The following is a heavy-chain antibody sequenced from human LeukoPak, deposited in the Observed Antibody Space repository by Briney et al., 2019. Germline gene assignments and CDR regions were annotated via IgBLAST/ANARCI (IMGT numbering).Heavy chain of an antibody. V-gene: IGHV1-69*04. CDR3: ARDYGGPWDV. CDR1: GGTFSSYA. CDR2: IIPILGIT. D-gene: IGHD4-23*01. Sequence: SVKVSCKASGGTFSSYAISWVRQAPGQGLEWMGRIIPILGITNYAQKFQGRVTITADKSTSTAYMELSSLRSEDTAVYYCARDYGGPWDVWGQGTTVTVSS. J-gene: IGHJ6*02.